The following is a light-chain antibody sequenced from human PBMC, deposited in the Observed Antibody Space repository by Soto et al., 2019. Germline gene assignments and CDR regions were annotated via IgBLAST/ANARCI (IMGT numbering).Light chain of an antibody. CDR1: QSVNSR. CDR3: QQDNDWPRSM. V-gene: IGKV3-15*01. J-gene: IGKJ1*01. CDR2: GAS. Sequence: ETVMPQSPATLSVSPGDRATLSCRASQSVNSRIAWYQQKPCQAPRLLIYGASTRATVIPARFSGSGSVTEFTLAIASLQSEDFAVYYCQQDNDWPRSMFGQGTKVEIK.